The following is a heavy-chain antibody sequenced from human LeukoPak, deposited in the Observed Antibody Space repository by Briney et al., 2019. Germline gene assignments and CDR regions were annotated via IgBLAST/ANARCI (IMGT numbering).Heavy chain of an antibody. CDR3: AKDGSPFIVATIGDYFDY. Sequence: GGSLRLSCAASGFTFSSYGMHWVRQAPGKGLEWVAVISYDGSNKYYADSVKGRFTISRDNSKNTLYLQMNSLRAEDTAVYYCAKDGSPFIVATIGDYFDYWGQGTLVTVSS. CDR2: ISYDGSNK. J-gene: IGHJ4*02. CDR1: GFTFSSYG. D-gene: IGHD5-12*01. V-gene: IGHV3-30*18.